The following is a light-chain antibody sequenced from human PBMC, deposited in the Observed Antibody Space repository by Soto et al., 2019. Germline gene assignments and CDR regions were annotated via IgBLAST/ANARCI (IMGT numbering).Light chain of an antibody. CDR3: AAWDDSLNGPL. Sequence: QSVLTQPPSASGTPGQRVTISCSGNSSNIGSNTVNWYKQLPGTAPKLLIYSSNQRPSGVPDRFSGSKSGTSASLAISGPQSEDEADYYCAAWDDSLNGPLFGGGTKLTVL. V-gene: IGLV1-44*01. CDR1: SSNIGSNT. J-gene: IGLJ2*01. CDR2: SSN.